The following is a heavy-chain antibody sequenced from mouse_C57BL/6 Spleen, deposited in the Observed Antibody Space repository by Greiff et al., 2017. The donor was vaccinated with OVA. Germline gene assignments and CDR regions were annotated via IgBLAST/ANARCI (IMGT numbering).Heavy chain of an antibody. D-gene: IGHD1-1*01. V-gene: IGHV1-52*01. J-gene: IGHJ4*01. CDR1: GYTFTSYW. CDR3: ARSIYYGSSYDYAMDY. CDR2: IDPSDSET. Sequence: VQLQQPGAELVRPGSSVKLSCKASGYTFTSYWMHWVKQRPIQGLEWIGNIDPSDSETHYNQKFTDKATLTVDKSSSTAYMQLSSLTSEDSAVYDCARSIYYGSSYDYAMDYWGQGTSVTVSA.